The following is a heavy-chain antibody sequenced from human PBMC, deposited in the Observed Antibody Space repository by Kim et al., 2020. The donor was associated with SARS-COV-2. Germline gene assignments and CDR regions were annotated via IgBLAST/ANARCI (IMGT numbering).Heavy chain of an antibody. D-gene: IGHD3-3*01. CDR3: ARDDGRITNFGVDIIPVKAPDH. J-gene: IGHJ5*02. Sequence: ASVKVSCKASGYTFTSYGISWVRQAPGQGLEWMGWISGYNGNTNYAQKLQGRVTMTTDTSTSTAYMELRSLRSDDPAVYYCARDDGRITNFGVDIIPVKAPDHWGQGTRVPVSS. V-gene: IGHV1-18*01. CDR1: GYTFTSYG. CDR2: ISGYNGNT.